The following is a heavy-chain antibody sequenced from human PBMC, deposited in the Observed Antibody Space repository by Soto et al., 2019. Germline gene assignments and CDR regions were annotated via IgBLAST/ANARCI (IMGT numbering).Heavy chain of an antibody. D-gene: IGHD3-22*01. CDR1: GYSFTRYY. Sequence: ASVKVSCKASGYSFTRYYINWVRQAPGKGLAWMGGFDPEDGETIYAQKFQGRDTMTEDTSTDTAYMELSSLRSEDTAVYYCATEYYYDNSAYYYYWGQGTLVTVSS. CDR2: FDPEDGET. J-gene: IGHJ4*02. V-gene: IGHV1-24*01. CDR3: ATEYYYDNSAYYYY.